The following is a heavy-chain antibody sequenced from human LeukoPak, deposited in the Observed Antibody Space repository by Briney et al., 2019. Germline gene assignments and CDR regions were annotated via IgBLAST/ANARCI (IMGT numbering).Heavy chain of an antibody. CDR1: GFTFSFYA. CDR3: ASVEWFGDLTFEG. Sequence: GGTLRLSCAASGFTFSFYAMSWVRQAPGKGLEWVSAISSSGDSTYYTDSARGRFTISRDNSNNTLFLQMNSLRADDTAVYYCASVEWFGDLTFEGWGRGTLVTVSS. CDR2: ISSSGDST. D-gene: IGHD3-10*01. J-gene: IGHJ4*02. V-gene: IGHV3-23*01.